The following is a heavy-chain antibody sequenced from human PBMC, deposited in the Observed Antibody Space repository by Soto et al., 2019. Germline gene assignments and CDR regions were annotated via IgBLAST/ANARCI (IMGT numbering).Heavy chain of an antibody. CDR1: GGSISSGGYY. CDR3: ARSVDP. J-gene: IGHJ5*02. V-gene: IGHV4-31*03. Sequence: QVQLQESGPGLVKPSQTLSLTCTVSGGSISSGGYYWSWIRQHPGKGLEWIGYTCYMRTTYYNPSLKSRVTISVDTSRNQSSVKLSSVTAADAAVYYCARSVDPWGQGTLVTVSS. CDR2: TCYMRTT.